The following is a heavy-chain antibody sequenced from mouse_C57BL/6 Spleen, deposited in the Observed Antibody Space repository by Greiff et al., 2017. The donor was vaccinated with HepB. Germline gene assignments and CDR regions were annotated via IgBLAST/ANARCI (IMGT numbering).Heavy chain of an antibody. CDR2: IYPGSGST. D-gene: IGHD3-2*02. J-gene: IGHJ4*01. CDR3: AGRGQLRLRDAMDY. Sequence: QVQLQQPGAELVKPGASVKMSCKASGYTFTSYWITWVKQRPGQGLERIGDIYPGSGSTNYNEKFKSKATLTVDTSSSPAYMQLSSLTSEDSAVYYCAGRGQLRLRDAMDYWDQRTAVTVSS. V-gene: IGHV1-55*01. CDR1: GYTFTSYW.